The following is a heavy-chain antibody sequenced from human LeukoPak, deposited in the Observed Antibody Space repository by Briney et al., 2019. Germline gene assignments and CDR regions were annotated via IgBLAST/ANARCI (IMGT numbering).Heavy chain of an antibody. D-gene: IGHD7-27*01. CDR3: ARERTGDPGTFDY. CDR2: ISTSGSYI. V-gene: IGHV3-21*01. J-gene: IGHJ4*02. CDR1: GFTFSSYS. Sequence: PGGSLRLSCAASGFTFSSYSMNWVRQAPGKGLEWVSSISTSGSYIYYADSVKGRFTISRDNAKNSLYLQMNGLRAEDTAVYYCARERTGDPGTFDYWGQGTLVTVSS.